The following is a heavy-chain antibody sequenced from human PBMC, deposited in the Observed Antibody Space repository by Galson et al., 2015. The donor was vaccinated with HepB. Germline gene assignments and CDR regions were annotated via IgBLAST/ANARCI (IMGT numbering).Heavy chain of an antibody. J-gene: IGHJ4*02. V-gene: IGHV5-51*01. Sequence: QSGAEVKKPGESLKISCKGSGYNFITYWIAWVRQMPGKGLEWMGVIYPEDSDTRYSPSFQGQVTISADKSIATAYLQLSSLKASDTAMYYCARLGLDRGKTYSRPLYYFDSWGQGTLVTVSS. D-gene: IGHD2-15*01. CDR2: IYPEDSDT. CDR1: GYNFITYW. CDR3: ARLGLDRGKTYSRPLYYFDS.